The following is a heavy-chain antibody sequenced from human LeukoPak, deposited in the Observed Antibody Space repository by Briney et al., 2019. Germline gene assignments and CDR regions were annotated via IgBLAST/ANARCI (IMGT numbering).Heavy chain of an antibody. J-gene: IGHJ4*02. V-gene: IGHV3-23*01. Sequence: GGSPRLSCAASGFTFSSYAMSWVRQAPGKGLEWVSGISGSGGSTYYADSVKGRFTISRDNSKNTLYLQMNSLRAEDTAVYYCAKDPISSTAARRFDYWGQGTLVTVSS. D-gene: IGHD6-6*01. CDR1: GFTFSSYA. CDR3: AKDPISSTAARRFDY. CDR2: ISGSGGST.